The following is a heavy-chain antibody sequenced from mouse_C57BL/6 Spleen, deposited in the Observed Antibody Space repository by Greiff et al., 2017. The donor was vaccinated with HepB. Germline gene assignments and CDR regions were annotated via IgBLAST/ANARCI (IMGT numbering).Heavy chain of an antibody. CDR2: INPSNGGT. V-gene: IGHV1-53*01. CDR3: ARQAAQVRGYSDV. D-gene: IGHD3-2*02. CDR1: GYTFTSYW. J-gene: IGHJ1*03. Sequence: VQLQQSGTELVKPGASVKLSCKASGYTFTSYWMHWVKQRPGQGLEWIGNINPSNGGTNYNEKFKSKATLTVDKSSSTAYMQLSSLTSEDSAVYYCARQAAQVRGYSDVWGTGTTVTVSS.